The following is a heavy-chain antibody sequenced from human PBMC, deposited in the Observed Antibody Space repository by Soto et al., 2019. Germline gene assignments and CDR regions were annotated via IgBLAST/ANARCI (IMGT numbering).Heavy chain of an antibody. V-gene: IGHV5-10-1*01. J-gene: IGHJ5*02. CDR2: IDPSDSQT. Sequence: GESLKISCKGSGYSFAGYWITWVRQKPGKGLEWMGRIDPSDSQTYYSPSFRGHVTVSVTKSITTVFLQWSSLRASDTAMYYCARQIYDSDTGPNFQYLFDPCGQGTQVTVTS. CDR3: ARQIYDSDTGPNFQYLFDP. CDR1: GYSFAGYW. D-gene: IGHD3-22*01.